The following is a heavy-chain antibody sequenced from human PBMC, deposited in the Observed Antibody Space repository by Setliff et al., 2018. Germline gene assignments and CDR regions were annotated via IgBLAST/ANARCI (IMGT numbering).Heavy chain of an antibody. CDR1: GGSISSSSYY. D-gene: IGHD3-3*01. CDR3: ARGGKILEWLYAHDY. J-gene: IGHJ4*02. CDR2: LKYSGST. V-gene: IGHV4-39*07. Sequence: PSETLSLTCTVSGGSISSSSYYWGWIRQPPGKGLEWIGSLKYSGSTYYNPSLKSRVTISVDTSKNQFSLKLSSVTAADTAVYYCARGGKILEWLYAHDYWGQGTLVTVSS.